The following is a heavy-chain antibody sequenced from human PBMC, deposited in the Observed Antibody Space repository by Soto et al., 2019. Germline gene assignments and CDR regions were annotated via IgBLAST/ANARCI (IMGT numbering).Heavy chain of an antibody. V-gene: IGHV3-21*01. CDR2: ISSSSSYI. CDR1: GFTFSSYS. J-gene: IGHJ6*02. Sequence: PGGSLRLSCAASGFTFSSYSMDWGGQGPGKGVELVSSISSSSSYIYYADSVKGRFTTSRDNAKNSLYLQMNSLRAEDTAVYYCARDRLELGGMDVWGQGTTVTVSS. D-gene: IGHD1-7*01. CDR3: ARDRLELGGMDV.